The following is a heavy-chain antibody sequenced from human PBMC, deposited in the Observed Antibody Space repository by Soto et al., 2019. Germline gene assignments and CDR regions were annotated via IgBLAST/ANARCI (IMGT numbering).Heavy chain of an antibody. CDR2: IYSGGST. Sequence: PGESLKISCAASGFTVSSNYMSWVRQAPGKGLEWVSVIYSGGSTYYADSVKGRFTISRDNSKNTLYLQMNSLRAEDTAVYYCARDSGNYGMDVWGQGTTVTVSS. CDR3: ARDSGNYGMDV. V-gene: IGHV3-53*01. CDR1: GFTVSSNY. J-gene: IGHJ6*02. D-gene: IGHD1-26*01.